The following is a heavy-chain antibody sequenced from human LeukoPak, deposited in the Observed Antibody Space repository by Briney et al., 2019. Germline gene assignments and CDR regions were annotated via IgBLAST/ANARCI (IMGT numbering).Heavy chain of an antibody. CDR2: ITTGGPNT. CDR1: GFTFSSYS. CDR3: AKDGGLWVSAHWGDS. V-gene: IGHV3-23*01. D-gene: IGHD7-27*01. Sequence: GGSLRLSCAASGFTFSSYSMNWVRQAPGKGLKWVSTITTGGPNTYYADSVKGRFTVSRDDSKNTPYLQMNSLRAEDTAVYYCAKDGGLWVSAHWGDSWGRGTLVTVSS. J-gene: IGHJ4*02.